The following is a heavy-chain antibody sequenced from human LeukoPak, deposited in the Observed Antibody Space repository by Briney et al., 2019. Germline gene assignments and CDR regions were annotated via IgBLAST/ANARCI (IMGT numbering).Heavy chain of an antibody. CDR3: EREIYSIAE. J-gene: IGHJ4*02. D-gene: IGHD1-26*01. Sequence: GGSLRLSCAASGFTFSDYWMHWVRQAPGKGLVWVSLIHSDGGTTNYADSVKGRFTISRDNAKNPVYLQMNSLRVEDTAVYYCEREIYSIAEWGRGPLVTVSS. CDR1: GFTFSDYW. CDR2: IHSDGGTT. V-gene: IGHV3-74*01.